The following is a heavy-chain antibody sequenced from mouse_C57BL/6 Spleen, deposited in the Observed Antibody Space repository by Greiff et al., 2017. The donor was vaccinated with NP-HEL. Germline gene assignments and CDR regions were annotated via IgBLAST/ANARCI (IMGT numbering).Heavy chain of an antibody. J-gene: IGHJ4*01. CDR2: IDPSDSYT. CDR3: ARSYYSNYPYYAMDY. D-gene: IGHD2-5*01. Sequence: QVQLQQPGAELVRPGTSVKLSCKASGYTFTSYWMYWVKQRPGQGLEWIGVIDPSDSYTNYNQKFKGKATLTVDTSSSTAYMQLSSLTSEDSAVYYCARSYYSNYPYYAMDYWGQGTSVTVSS. V-gene: IGHV1-59*01. CDR1: GYTFTSYW.